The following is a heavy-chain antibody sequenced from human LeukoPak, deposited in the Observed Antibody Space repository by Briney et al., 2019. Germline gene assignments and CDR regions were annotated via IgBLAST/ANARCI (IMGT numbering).Heavy chain of an antibody. V-gene: IGHV3-30*03. CDR2: ISYDGSNK. D-gene: IGHD3-22*01. Sequence: GGSLRLSCAASGFTFSSYGMHWVRQAPGKGLEWVAVISYDGSNKYYADSVKGRFTISRDNTEHSLYLQMNSLRAEDTAVYFCARGERNYYDSSGYFGYWGQGTLVTVSS. CDR3: ARGERNYYDSSGYFGY. J-gene: IGHJ4*02. CDR1: GFTFSSYG.